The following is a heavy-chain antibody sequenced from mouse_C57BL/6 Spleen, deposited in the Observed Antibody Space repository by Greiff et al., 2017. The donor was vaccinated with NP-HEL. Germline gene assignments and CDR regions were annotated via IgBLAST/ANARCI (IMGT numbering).Heavy chain of an antibody. CDR1: GFTFSSYA. J-gene: IGHJ2*01. V-gene: IGHV5-9-1*02. Sequence: EVKLVESGEGLVKPGGSLKLSCAASGFTFSSYAMSWVRQTPEKRLEWVAYISSGGGYIYYDDTVKGRFTISRDNARNTLYLQMSSLKSEDTAMNYWTRLEYFDYWGQGTTLTVSS. CDR3: TRLEYFDY. CDR2: ISSGGGYI.